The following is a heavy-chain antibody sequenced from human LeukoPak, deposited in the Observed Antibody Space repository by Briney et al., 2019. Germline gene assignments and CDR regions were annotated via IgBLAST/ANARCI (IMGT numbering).Heavy chain of an antibody. CDR2: IYHSGST. V-gene: IGHV4-4*02. CDR1: GGSISSSNW. CDR3: ARDGVGGIQLWSWYFDL. Sequence: SPSETLSLTCTVSGGSISSSNWWSWVRQPPGKGLEWIGEIYHSGSTNYNPSLKSRVTISVDKSKNQFSLKLSSVTAADTAVYYCARDGVGGIQLWSWYFDLWGRGTLVTVSS. J-gene: IGHJ2*01. D-gene: IGHD5-18*01.